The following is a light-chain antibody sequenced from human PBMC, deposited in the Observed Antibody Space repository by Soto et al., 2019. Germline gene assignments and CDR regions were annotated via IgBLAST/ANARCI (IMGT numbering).Light chain of an antibody. CDR1: QSISSW. V-gene: IGKV1-5*03. CDR2: KAS. Sequence: DIQMTQSPSSLSASVEDRVTITCRASQSISSWLAWYQQKPGKAPKLLIYKASSLESGVPSRFSGGGSGTEFTLTISSLQPDDFATYYCQQYNSYPWTFGQGTKVDI. CDR3: QQYNSYPWT. J-gene: IGKJ1*01.